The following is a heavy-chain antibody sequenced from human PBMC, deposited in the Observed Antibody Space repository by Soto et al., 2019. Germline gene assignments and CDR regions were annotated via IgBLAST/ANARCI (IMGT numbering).Heavy chain of an antibody. V-gene: IGHV1-3*01. CDR3: ARESGIATREYFFDH. Sequence: GASVKVSCKASGYTFTGYGMHWVRQAPGQSLEWMGWLNAGNGNTKYSQNFQGRVTFTRDTSASTAYMELYSLTSEDTAVYYCARESGIATREYFFDHWAQGSLVTVSS. D-gene: IGHD6-6*01. CDR1: GYTFTGYG. J-gene: IGHJ4*02. CDR2: LNAGNGNT.